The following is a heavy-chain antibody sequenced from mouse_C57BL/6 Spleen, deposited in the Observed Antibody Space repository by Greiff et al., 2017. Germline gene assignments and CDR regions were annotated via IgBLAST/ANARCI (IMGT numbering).Heavy chain of an antibody. CDR3: ATRFAWFAY. Sequence: QVQLQQPGAELVMPGASVKLSCTASGYTFTSYWMHWVKQRPGQGLEWIGKIDPSDSYTNYNQKFKGKSTLTVDKSSSTAYMQLSSLTSEDSAVYYCATRFAWFAYWGQGTLVTVSA. V-gene: IGHV1-69*01. CDR2: IDPSDSYT. CDR1: GYTFTSYW. J-gene: IGHJ3*01.